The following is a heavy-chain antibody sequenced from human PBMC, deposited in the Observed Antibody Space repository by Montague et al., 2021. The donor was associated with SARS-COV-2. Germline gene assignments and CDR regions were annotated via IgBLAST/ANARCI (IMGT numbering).Heavy chain of an antibody. Sequence: SETLSLTCTVSGGSIRNYYWTWIRQSPGKGLEWIGFIYYSRSTNSNPSLESRVTISVDTSKNQFSLKLSSVTAADTAVYYCARNGLKTEPFFGGLVPSPFDPWGQGTLVTVSS. D-gene: IGHD3-16*01. CDR1: GGSIRNYY. J-gene: IGHJ5*02. CDR3: ARNGLKTEPFFGGLVPSPFDP. V-gene: IGHV4-59*08. CDR2: IYYSRST.